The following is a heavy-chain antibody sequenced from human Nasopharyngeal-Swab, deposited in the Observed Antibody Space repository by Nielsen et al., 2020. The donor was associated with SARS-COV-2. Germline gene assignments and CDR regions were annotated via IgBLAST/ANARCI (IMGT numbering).Heavy chain of an antibody. D-gene: IGHD3-22*01. CDR1: GYTFTSYD. CDR2: MNPNSGNT. J-gene: IGHJ4*02. V-gene: IGHV1-8*01. Sequence: ASVKVSCKASGYTFTSYDINWVRQATGQGLEWMGWMNPNSGNTGYAQKFQGRVTMTRNTSISTAYMELSSLRSEDTAVDYCARGQYPFHYYDSSGYYHTGSSFDYWGQGTLVTVSS. CDR3: ARGQYPFHYYDSSGYYHTGSSFDY.